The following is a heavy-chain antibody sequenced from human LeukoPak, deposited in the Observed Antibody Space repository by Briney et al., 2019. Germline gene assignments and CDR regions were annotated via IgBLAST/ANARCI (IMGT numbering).Heavy chain of an antibody. Sequence: ASVKVSCKASGYTFTSYGISWVRQAPGQGLEWMGWINTNTGNPTYAQGFTGRFVFSLDTSVSTAYLQISSLKAEDTAVYYCARQADYGSGNAIDYWGQGTLVTVSS. CDR2: INTNTGNP. CDR3: ARQADYGSGNAIDY. D-gene: IGHD3-10*01. J-gene: IGHJ4*02. CDR1: GYTFTSYG. V-gene: IGHV7-4-1*02.